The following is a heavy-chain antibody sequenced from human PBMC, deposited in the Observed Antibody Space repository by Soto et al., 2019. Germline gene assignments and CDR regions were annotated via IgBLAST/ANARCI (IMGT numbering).Heavy chain of an antibody. Sequence: SVKVSCKASGFTFTSSAMQWVRQARGQRLEWIGWTVVGSGNTNYAQKFQERVTITRDMSTSTAYMELSSLRSEDTAVYYCAAEDYYDSSGYSGGYYYYGMDVWGQGTTVTAP. J-gene: IGHJ6*02. CDR3: AAEDYYDSSGYSGGYYYYGMDV. D-gene: IGHD3-22*01. CDR1: GFTFTSSA. V-gene: IGHV1-58*02. CDR2: TVVGSGNT.